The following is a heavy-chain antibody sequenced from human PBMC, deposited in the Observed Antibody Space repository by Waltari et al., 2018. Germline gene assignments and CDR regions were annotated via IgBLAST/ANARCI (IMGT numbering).Heavy chain of an antibody. D-gene: IGHD3-22*01. CDR3: AKDYYDSSDYFHNDAFDI. CDR2: ISGSGGST. CDR1: GFTFSSYA. Sequence: EVQLLESGGGLVQPGGSLRLSCAASGFTFSSYAMSWVRQAPGKGLEWVSAISGSGGSTYYADSVKGRFTISRDNSKNTLYLQMNSLRAEDTAVYYCAKDYYDSSDYFHNDAFDIWGQGTMVTVSS. J-gene: IGHJ3*02. V-gene: IGHV3-23*01.